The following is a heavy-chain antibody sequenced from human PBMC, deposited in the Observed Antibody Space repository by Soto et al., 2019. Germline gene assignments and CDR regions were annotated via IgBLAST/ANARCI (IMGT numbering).Heavy chain of an antibody. J-gene: IGHJ4*02. CDR2: IIPIFGTA. D-gene: IGHD3-22*01. CDR3: ARPRYYYDSSGYYSPFDY. CDR1: GGTFSSYA. V-gene: IGHV1-69*01. Sequence: QVQLVQSGAEVKKPGSSVKVSCKASGGTFSSYAISWVRQAPGQGLEWMGGIIPIFGTANYAQKFQGRVPITADESTSPAYMELSSLRSEDTAVYYCARPRYYYDSSGYYSPFDYWGQGTLVTVSS.